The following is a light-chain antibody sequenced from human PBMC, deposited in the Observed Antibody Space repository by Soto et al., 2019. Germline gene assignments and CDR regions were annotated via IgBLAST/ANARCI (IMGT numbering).Light chain of an antibody. CDR3: HQYAISPLT. CDR2: GAS. Sequence: EIVLTQSPGTLSLSPGERATLSCRASQSVGSNYLAWYQQTPGQAPRLLIHGASTRATGIPDRFSGSGSGTDFTLTLRRLESEDSAVYYCHQYAISPLTFGQGTRLEIK. J-gene: IGKJ5*01. CDR1: QSVGSNY. V-gene: IGKV3-20*01.